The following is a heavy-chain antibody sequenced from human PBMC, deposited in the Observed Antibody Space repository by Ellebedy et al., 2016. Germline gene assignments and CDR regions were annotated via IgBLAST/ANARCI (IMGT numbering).Heavy chain of an antibody. CDR2: IYYSGST. V-gene: IGHV4-39*01. Sequence: SETLSLTCTVSGGPISSSSYYWGWIRQPPGKGLEWMGSIYYSGSTYYNPSHKSRVTISVDTSKNQFSLKLSSVTAADTAVYYCARQSSSILTGGTMYYFDYWGQGTLVTVSS. D-gene: IGHD3-9*01. CDR3: ARQSSSILTGGTMYYFDY. J-gene: IGHJ4*02. CDR1: GGPISSSSYY.